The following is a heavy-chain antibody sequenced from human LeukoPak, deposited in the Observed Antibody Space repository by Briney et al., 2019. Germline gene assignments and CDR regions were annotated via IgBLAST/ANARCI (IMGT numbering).Heavy chain of an antibody. D-gene: IGHD6-19*01. Sequence: GGSLRLSCAASGFTFSGYSMNWVRQAPGKGLEWVSSISGSSTYTYYTDSVKGRFTISRDNAKTSLYLQMNSLRAEDTAVYYCARDQNGIAVHWGQGALVTVSS. CDR1: GFTFSGYS. CDR3: ARDQNGIAVH. V-gene: IGHV3-21*01. J-gene: IGHJ4*02. CDR2: ISGSSTYT.